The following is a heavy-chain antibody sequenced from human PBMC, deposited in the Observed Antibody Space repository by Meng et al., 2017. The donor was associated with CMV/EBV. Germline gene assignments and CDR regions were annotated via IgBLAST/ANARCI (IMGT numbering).Heavy chain of an antibody. Sequence: GSLRLSCTVSGGSISSYYWSWIRQPPGKGLEWIGEINHSGSTNYNPSLKSRVTISVDTSKNQFSLKLSSVTAADTAVYYCASSTVVTDLDYWGQGTLVTVSS. CDR3: ASSTVVTDLDY. CDR1: GGSISSYY. D-gene: IGHD4-23*01. CDR2: INHSGST. J-gene: IGHJ4*02. V-gene: IGHV4-34*01.